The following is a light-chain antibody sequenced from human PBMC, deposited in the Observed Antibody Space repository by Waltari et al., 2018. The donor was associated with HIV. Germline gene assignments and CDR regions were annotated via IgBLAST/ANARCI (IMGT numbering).Light chain of an antibody. V-gene: IGKV2-28*01. CDR2: LGS. CDR1: QSLLHSNGYTH. Sequence: DIVMTQSPLSLPVTPGEPASISFRSSQSLLHSNGYTHLDWYLQKPGQSPQLLIYLGSNRASGVPERFSGSGSGTNFTLRIGRVAAEDVGVYYCMQPLQTPWTFGQGTKVEIK. CDR3: MQPLQTPWT. J-gene: IGKJ1*01.